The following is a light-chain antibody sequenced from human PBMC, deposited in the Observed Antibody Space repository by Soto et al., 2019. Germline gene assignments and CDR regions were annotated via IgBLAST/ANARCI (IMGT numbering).Light chain of an antibody. Sequence: QPASVSGSPGQSITISCTGTSSDVGGYNYVSWYQQQPGKAPKFMIYDVTNRPSGVSNRFSGSKSGNTASLTISGLQAEDEADYYCCSYTTSNTRQIVFGTGTKLTVL. CDR2: DVT. CDR3: CSYTTSNTRQIV. CDR1: SSDVGGYNY. J-gene: IGLJ1*01. V-gene: IGLV2-14*01.